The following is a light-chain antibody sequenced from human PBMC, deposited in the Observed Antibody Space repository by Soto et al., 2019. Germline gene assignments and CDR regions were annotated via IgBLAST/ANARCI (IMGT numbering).Light chain of an antibody. CDR3: QQRSNPIT. J-gene: IGKJ5*01. CDR1: QSVSNNY. Sequence: IAFTLSPGPLSLSPGEGATLSCRARQSVSNNYLAWYQQQPGPPPRLLIYGASNRATGPPARFSGSGSGTDFTPTISRLEPEDFAVYYRQQRSNPITFGQGTKLDIK. V-gene: IGKV3-11*01. CDR2: GAS.